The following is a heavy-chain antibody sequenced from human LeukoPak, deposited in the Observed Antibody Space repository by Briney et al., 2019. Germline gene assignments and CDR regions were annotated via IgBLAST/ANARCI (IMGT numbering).Heavy chain of an antibody. CDR3: ARSWELLGNFDY. CDR2: INHSGST. V-gene: IGHV4-34*01. D-gene: IGHD1-26*01. Sequence: SETLSLTCAVYGGSFSGYYWSWIRQPPGKGLEWIGEINHSGSTNYNPSLKSRVTISVDTSKNQFSLKLSSVTAADTAVYYCARSWELLGNFDYWGQGTLVTVSS. J-gene: IGHJ4*02. CDR1: GGSFSGYY.